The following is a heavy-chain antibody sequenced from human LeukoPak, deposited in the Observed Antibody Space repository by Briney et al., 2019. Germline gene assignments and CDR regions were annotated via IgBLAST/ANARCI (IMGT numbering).Heavy chain of an antibody. Sequence: ETLSLTCTVSGGSISSNNYYWGWIRQPPGKGLEWIGSIYYGGYTYYNPSLKSRVTISVDTSKNQFSLKLSSVTAADTAIYYCQSRFLEWLLDYWGQGTLVTVSS. CDR3: QSRFLEWLLDY. V-gene: IGHV4-39*01. J-gene: IGHJ4*02. CDR1: GGSISSNNYY. CDR2: IYYGGYT. D-gene: IGHD3-3*01.